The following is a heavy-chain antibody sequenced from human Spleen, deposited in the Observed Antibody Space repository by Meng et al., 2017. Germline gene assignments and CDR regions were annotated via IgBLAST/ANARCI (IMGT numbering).Heavy chain of an antibody. V-gene: IGHV4-34*01. Sequence: QVQLRQWGAGLLKPSETLSLTCVVSGGSFSDYYWSWIRQPPGKGLEWIGEINHSGSTNYNPSLESRATISVDTSQNNLSLKLSSVTAADSAVYYCARPPPPDILVVTVAFDIWGQGTMVTVSS. J-gene: IGHJ3*02. CDR3: ARPPPPDILVVTVAFDI. D-gene: IGHD2-21*02. CDR2: INHSGST. CDR1: GGSFSDYY.